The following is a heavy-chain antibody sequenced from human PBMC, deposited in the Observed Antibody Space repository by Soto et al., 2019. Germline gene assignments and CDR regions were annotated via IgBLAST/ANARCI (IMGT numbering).Heavy chain of an antibody. CDR2: IYYSGST. J-gene: IGHJ4*02. CDR3: AAGEASSRNLAPYYLDF. D-gene: IGHD6-13*01. CDR1: GGSISSSSYH. V-gene: IGHV4-39*07. Sequence: SETLSLTCTVSGGSISSSSYHWGWIRQPPGKGLEWIGSIYYSGSTYYNPSLKSRVTISVDTSKNQFSLKLLSVTTADTAVYFCAAGEASSRNLAPYYLDFWGQGTLVT.